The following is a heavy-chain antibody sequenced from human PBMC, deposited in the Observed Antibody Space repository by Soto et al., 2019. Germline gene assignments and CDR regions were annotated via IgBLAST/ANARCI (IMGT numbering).Heavy chain of an antibody. D-gene: IGHD2-2*01. V-gene: IGHV1-18*01. CDR1: GYTNTGYG. Sequence: ASVKVSCKASGYTNTGYGISWVRKAHGQGLEWMGWISAYNGNTNYAQKLQGRVTMTTDTSTSTAYMELRSLRSDDTAVYYCARDLGYCISTSCYEDYYGMDVWGQGTTVTVSS. CDR2: ISAYNGNT. J-gene: IGHJ6*02. CDR3: ARDLGYCISTSCYEDYYGMDV.